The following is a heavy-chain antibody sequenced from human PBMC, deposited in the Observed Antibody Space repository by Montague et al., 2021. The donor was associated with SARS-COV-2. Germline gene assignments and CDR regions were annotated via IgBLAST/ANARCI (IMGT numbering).Heavy chain of an antibody. CDR2: IYYSGST. D-gene: IGHD3-22*01. Sequence: SEILSLTCTVSGGSISSSSSYWGWIRQPPGMGLEWIGSIYYSGSTYYNPSLKSRITISVDTSKNQFSLRLTSVTAADTAVYYCARDIRIPMLIVIQGYGMDVWGQGTTVTVSS. J-gene: IGHJ6*02. CDR1: GGSISSSSSY. V-gene: IGHV4-39*07. CDR3: ARDIRIPMLIVIQGYGMDV.